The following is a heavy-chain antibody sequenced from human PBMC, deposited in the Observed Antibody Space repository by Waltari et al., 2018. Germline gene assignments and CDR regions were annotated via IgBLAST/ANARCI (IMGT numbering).Heavy chain of an antibody. CDR2: IYTSGST. Sequence: QVQLQESGPGLVKPSETLSLTCTVSGGSISSYYWSWIRQPAGKGLEWIGRIYTSGSTNYNPSLKSRVTMSVDTSKNQFSLKLSSVTAADTAVYYCARGGTMIVVEDDAFDIWGQGTMVTVSS. J-gene: IGHJ3*02. CDR1: GGSISSYY. CDR3: ARGGTMIVVEDDAFDI. V-gene: IGHV4-4*07. D-gene: IGHD3-22*01.